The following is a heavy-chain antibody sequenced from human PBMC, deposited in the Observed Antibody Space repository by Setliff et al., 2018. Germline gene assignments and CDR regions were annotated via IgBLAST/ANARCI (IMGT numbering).Heavy chain of an antibody. Sequence: SETLSLTCAVSGGSISSPNWWNWVRQPPGKGLEWIGEIYHSGTTNYNPSLKSRVTMSVDKSRNQFSLRLTSVTAADTAIYYCARLPPLHTPMALTFDYWGQGILVTVSS. D-gene: IGHD5-18*01. CDR2: IYHSGTT. J-gene: IGHJ4*02. CDR1: GGSISSPNW. CDR3: ARLPPLHTPMALTFDY. V-gene: IGHV4-4*02.